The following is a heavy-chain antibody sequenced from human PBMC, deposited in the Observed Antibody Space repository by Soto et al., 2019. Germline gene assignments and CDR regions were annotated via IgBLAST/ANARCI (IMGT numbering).Heavy chain of an antibody. CDR3: ARRARFGELSSLYFDY. V-gene: IGHV4-59*08. Sequence: PSETLSLTCTVSGGSISSYYWSWIRQPPGKGLEWIGYIYYSGSTNYNPSLKSRVTISVDTSKNQFSLKLSSVTAADTAVYYCARRARFGELSSLYFDYWGQGTLVTVSS. CDR2: IYYSGST. D-gene: IGHD3-10*01. J-gene: IGHJ4*02. CDR1: GGSISSYY.